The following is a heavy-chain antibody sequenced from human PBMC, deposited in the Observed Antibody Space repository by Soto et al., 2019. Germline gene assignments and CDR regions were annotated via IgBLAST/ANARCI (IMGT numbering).Heavy chain of an antibody. V-gene: IGHV4-31*03. CDR3: ARDPSATYGMDV. CDR1: DGSIGCGGSH. CDR2: IYYSGST. D-gene: IGHD6-25*01. J-gene: IGHJ6*02. Sequence: SVTLSLRSTVPDGSIGCGGSHRILNRQHPGKGLEWIGYIYYSGSTYYNPSLKSRVTISVDTSKNQFSLKLSSVTAADTSVYCCARDPSATYGMDVWGQGPTVTVSS.